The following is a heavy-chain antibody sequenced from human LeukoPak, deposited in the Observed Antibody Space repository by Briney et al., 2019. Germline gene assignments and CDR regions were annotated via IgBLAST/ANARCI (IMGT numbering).Heavy chain of an antibody. V-gene: IGHV3-23*01. CDR2: IRNDGATT. CDR1: GITFSNYA. D-gene: IGHD6-19*01. Sequence: GGSLRLSCAASGITFSNYAMAWVRQAPGKGLEWVASIRNDGATTDYAGSVKGRFTISRDNSKNTLYLQLNSLRAEDTAVYYCAKAYHDSGCLIDYWGQGTLVTVSS. CDR3: AKAYHDSGCLIDY. J-gene: IGHJ4*02.